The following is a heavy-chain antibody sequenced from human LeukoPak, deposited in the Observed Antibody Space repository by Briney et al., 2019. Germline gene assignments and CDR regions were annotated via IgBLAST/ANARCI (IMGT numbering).Heavy chain of an antibody. CDR2: ISGSGGST. V-gene: IGHV3-23*01. D-gene: IGHD3-16*02. CDR1: GFTVSSHY. Sequence: GGSLRLSCAASGFTVSSHYMSWVRQAPGKGLEWVSAISGSGGSTYYADSVKGRFTISRDNSKNTLYLQMNSLRAEDTAVYYCAKVGDYVWGSYRPQTISFDYWGQGTLVTVSS. J-gene: IGHJ4*02. CDR3: AKVGDYVWGSYRPQTISFDY.